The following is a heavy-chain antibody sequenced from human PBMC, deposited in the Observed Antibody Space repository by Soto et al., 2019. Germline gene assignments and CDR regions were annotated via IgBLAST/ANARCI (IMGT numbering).Heavy chain of an antibody. CDR3: ARIPPVNYYFDY. J-gene: IGHJ4*02. Sequence: QVQLVQSGAEVKKPGASVKVSCKASGYIFRNYVIAWVRQAPGQGLEWMGRISAHNGDTSYAQKLQGRVTMTADTSTITAYMELRSLSSDDTAVYYCARIPPVNYYFDYWGQGTLVTVSS. CDR2: ISAHNGDT. V-gene: IGHV1-18*01. CDR1: GYIFRNYV.